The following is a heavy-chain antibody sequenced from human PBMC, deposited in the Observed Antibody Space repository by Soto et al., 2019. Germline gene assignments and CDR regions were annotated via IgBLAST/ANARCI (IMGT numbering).Heavy chain of an antibody. J-gene: IGHJ3*02. CDR2: MHYTGFS. Sequence: SETLSLTCSFSGDSVTSHYLTWIRQSPEKGLEWIGYMHYTGFSHYNPSLKSRLTISVDTSKNQFSLKLTSVTAADTAVYYCARDRAITAGWAFDIWGQGTMVTVSS. CDR1: GDSVTSHY. D-gene: IGHD1-20*01. V-gene: IGHV4-59*02. CDR3: ARDRAITAGWAFDI.